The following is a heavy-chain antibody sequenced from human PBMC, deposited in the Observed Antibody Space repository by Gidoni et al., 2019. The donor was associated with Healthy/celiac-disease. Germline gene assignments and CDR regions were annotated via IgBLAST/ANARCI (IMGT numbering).Heavy chain of an antibody. V-gene: IGHV1-2*06. CDR1: GYTFTGYY. CDR3: ARDLELAGTWGSFDY. D-gene: IGHD1-26*01. Sequence: QVQLVQSGAEVKKPGASVKGSCKASGYTFTGYYMHWVRQAPGQGLEWMGRINPNSGGTNYAQKFQGRVTMTRDTSISTAYMELSRLRSDDTAVYYCARDLELAGTWGSFDYWGQGTLVTVSS. J-gene: IGHJ4*02. CDR2: INPNSGGT.